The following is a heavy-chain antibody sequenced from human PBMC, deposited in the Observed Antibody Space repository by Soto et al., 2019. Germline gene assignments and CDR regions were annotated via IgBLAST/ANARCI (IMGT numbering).Heavy chain of an antibody. CDR3: AYSLAVMAAPRTQCPDGVCFLAGFIY. Sequence: QITLKESGPTLVKPTQTLTLTCTFSGFSFDTSEVGVGWIRQPLGKALGWLALVYRDNDKRYNPSLRSPLTLTRDTSKYEVVLTLSNMAPVDPATYYRAYSLAVMAAPRTQCPDGVCFLAGFIYWCQGILVTVPS. CDR1: GFSFDTSEVG. CDR2: VYRDNDK. J-gene: IGHJ4*02. V-gene: IGHV2-5*02. D-gene: IGHD2-8*02.